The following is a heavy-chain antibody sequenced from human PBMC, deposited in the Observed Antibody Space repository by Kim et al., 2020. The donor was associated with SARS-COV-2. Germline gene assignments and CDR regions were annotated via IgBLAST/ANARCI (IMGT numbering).Heavy chain of an antibody. J-gene: IGHJ4*02. V-gene: IGHV4-59*13. CDR1: GGSISSYY. CDR2: IYYSGST. D-gene: IGHD1-1*01. Sequence: SETLSLTCTVSGGSISSYYWSWIRQPPGKGLEWIGYIYYSGSTNYNPSLKSRVTISVDTSKNQFSLKLSSVTAADTAVYYCARVEHGGFDYWGQGTLVTVSS. CDR3: ARVEHGGFDY.